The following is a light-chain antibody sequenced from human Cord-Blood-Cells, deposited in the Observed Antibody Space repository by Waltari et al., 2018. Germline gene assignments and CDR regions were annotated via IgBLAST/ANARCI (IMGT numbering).Light chain of an antibody. J-gene: IGKJ1*01. CDR2: AAS. CDR3: QQSYSTPRT. V-gene: IGKV1-39*01. Sequence: DIQMNQPPSSLSASVGDRVTITCRASQSISSYLNWDQPKPRKAPKLLIYAASSLQSGVPSRFSGSGSGTDFALTISSLQPEDFATDYCQQSYSTPRTFGQGTKVESK. CDR1: QSISSY.